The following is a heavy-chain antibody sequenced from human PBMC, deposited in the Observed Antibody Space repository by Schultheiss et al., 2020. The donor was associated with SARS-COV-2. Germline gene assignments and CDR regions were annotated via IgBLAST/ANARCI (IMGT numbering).Heavy chain of an antibody. CDR3: TIAFYGDYEASSGRATGVYYYYGMDV. J-gene: IGHJ6*02. V-gene: IGHV3-30-3*01. CDR1: GFTFSSFG. CDR2: ISYDGSNK. D-gene: IGHD4-17*01. Sequence: GGSLRLSCAASGFTFSSFGMHWVRQAPGKGLEWVAVISYDGSNKYYADSVKGRFTISRDNSKNTLYLQMNSLRAEDTAVYYCTIAFYGDYEASSGRATGVYYYYGMDVWGQGTTVTVSS.